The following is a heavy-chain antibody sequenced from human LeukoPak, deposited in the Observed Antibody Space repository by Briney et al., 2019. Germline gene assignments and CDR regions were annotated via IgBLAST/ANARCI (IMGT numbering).Heavy chain of an antibody. CDR3: ARETLYCSGGSCYDYFDY. V-gene: IGHV4-4*07. D-gene: IGHD2-15*01. Sequence: PSETLSLTCTVSGGSISSYYWSWIRQPAGKGLEWIGRIYTSGSTNYNPSLKSRVTMSVDTSKNQFSLKLSSVTAADTAVYHCARETLYCSGGSCYDYFDYWGQGTLVTVSS. CDR1: GGSISSYY. J-gene: IGHJ4*02. CDR2: IYTSGST.